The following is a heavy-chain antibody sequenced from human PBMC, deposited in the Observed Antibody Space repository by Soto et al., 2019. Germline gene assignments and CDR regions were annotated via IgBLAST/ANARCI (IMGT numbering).Heavy chain of an antibody. V-gene: IGHV1-3*01. D-gene: IGHD6-19*01. CDR1: GYTFTSYA. CDR2: INAGNGNT. J-gene: IGHJ4*02. Sequence: GASVKVSCKASGYTFTSYAMHWVRQAPGQRLEWMGWINAGNGNTKYSQKFQGRVTITRDTSASTAYMELSSLRSEDTAVYYCATTGYSSGWFEFGFFYYWGQGTLVTVSS. CDR3: ATTGYSSGWFEFGFFYY.